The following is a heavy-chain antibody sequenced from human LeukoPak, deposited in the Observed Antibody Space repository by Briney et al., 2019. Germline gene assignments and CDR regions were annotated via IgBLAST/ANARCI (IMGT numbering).Heavy chain of an antibody. CDR3: ARVRAGYSSGWYWATYNWFDP. CDR1: GFTFSSYW. Sequence: GGSLRLSCAASGFTFSSYWMSWVRQAPGKGLEWVANIKQDGSEKYYVDSVKGRFTISRDNAKNSLYLQMNSLRAEDTAVYYCARVRAGYSSGWYWATYNWFDPWAREPWSPSPQ. J-gene: IGHJ5*02. D-gene: IGHD6-19*01. V-gene: IGHV3-7*01. CDR2: IKQDGSEK.